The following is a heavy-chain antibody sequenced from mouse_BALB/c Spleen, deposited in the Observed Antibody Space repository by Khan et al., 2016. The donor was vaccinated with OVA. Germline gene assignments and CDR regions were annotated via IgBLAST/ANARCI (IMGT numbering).Heavy chain of an antibody. V-gene: IGHV1S135*01. CDR3: TRYGTDY. Sequence: VQLQQSGPELMKPGASVKISCKASGYSFTSYYIHWTKQSHGKSLEWIGCIDPFNGGVSYNQKLKGKATLTVDQSSSTAYMHLSSLTSEDSAVXYCTRYGTDYWGQGTTLTVSS. CDR2: IDPFNGGV. J-gene: IGHJ2*01. CDR1: GYSFTSYY. D-gene: IGHD2-1*01.